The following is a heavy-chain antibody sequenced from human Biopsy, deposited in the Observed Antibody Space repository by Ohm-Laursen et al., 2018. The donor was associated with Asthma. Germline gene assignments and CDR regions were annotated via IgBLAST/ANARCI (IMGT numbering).Heavy chain of an antibody. Sequence: SQTLSLTCTVSGASIKTDDHYWSWLRQPPGKGLEWFGFIHYSGSTSYNPSLKGGVTISVDTSKNQFSLKLSSVTAADTAVYYCARASVAASSNGFDPWGQGTLVTVSS. J-gene: IGHJ5*02. CDR1: GASIKTDDHY. V-gene: IGHV4-30-4*01. CDR3: ARASVAASSNGFDP. CDR2: IHYSGST. D-gene: IGHD6-19*01.